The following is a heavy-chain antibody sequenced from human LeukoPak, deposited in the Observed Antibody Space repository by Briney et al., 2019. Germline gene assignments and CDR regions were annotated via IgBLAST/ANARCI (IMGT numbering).Heavy chain of an antibody. Sequence: GRSLRLSCAASGFTFSSYGVHWVRQAPGKGLEWVAVIWYDGSNKYYADSVRGRFTISRDNSKNTLYLQMNSLRAEDTAVYYCARDRYSSSSPFGYWGQGTLVTVSS. CDR2: IWYDGSNK. D-gene: IGHD6-6*01. J-gene: IGHJ4*02. CDR1: GFTFSSYG. V-gene: IGHV3-33*01. CDR3: ARDRYSSSSPFGY.